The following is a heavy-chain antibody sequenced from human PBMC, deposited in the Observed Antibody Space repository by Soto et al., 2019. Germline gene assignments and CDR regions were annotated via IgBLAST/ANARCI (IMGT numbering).Heavy chain of an antibody. V-gene: IGHV1-69*11. CDR1: GDTFRNYA. CDR2: VIPFLGTT. CDR3: ATESIAPMATGGPADY. D-gene: IGHD5-12*01. J-gene: IGHJ4*02. Sequence: QVQLVQSGAEAKKPGSSVKVSCKASGDTFRNYAIGWVRQARGQGLEWMGNVIPFLGTTNYAQSFQGRVTISADESTSPAYVELSRLRSDDTAVYYCATESIAPMATGGPADYWGQGTLVTVSS.